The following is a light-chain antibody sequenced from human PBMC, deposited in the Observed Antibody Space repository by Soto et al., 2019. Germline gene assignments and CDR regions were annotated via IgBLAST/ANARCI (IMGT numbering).Light chain of an antibody. J-gene: IGLJ1*01. Sequence: QSVLTQPPSVSAAPGQKVTISCSGSSSNIGGNSVAWYQQPPGTAPKLLIYYDNKRPSGIPDRFSGSKSGTSATLGITGLQTGYEADYYCGSWDSSLSAYVFGTGTKVTVL. V-gene: IGLV1-51*01. CDR1: SSNIGGNS. CDR3: GSWDSSLSAYV. CDR2: YDN.